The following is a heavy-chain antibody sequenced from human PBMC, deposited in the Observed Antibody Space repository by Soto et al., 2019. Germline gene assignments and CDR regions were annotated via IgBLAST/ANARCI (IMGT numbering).Heavy chain of an antibody. CDR1: GGTFSSYV. CDR3: ARGLMTTPVSYYYYYGMDV. J-gene: IGHJ6*02. CDR2: IIPIFGTA. V-gene: IGHV1-69*13. Sequence: SVKVSCKASGGTFSSYVISWVRQAPGQGLEWMGGIIPIFGTANYAQKFQGRVTITADESTSTAYMELSSLRSEDTAVYYCARGLMTTPVSYYYYYGMDVWGQGTTVTVSS. D-gene: IGHD4-17*01.